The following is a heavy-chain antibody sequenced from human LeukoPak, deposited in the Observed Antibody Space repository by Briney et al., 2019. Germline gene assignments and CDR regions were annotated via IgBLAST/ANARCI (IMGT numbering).Heavy chain of an antibody. V-gene: IGHV3-74*01. CDR3: ARARDFWSRDWFDP. Sequence: PGGSLRLSCAASGFTFSSYWMHWVRQAPGKGLVWVSRINSDGSSTSYADSVKGRFTISRDNAKNTLYLQMNSLRAEDTAVYYCARARDFWSRDWFDPWGQGTLVTVSS. D-gene: IGHD3-3*01. J-gene: IGHJ5*02. CDR1: GFTFSSYW. CDR2: INSDGSST.